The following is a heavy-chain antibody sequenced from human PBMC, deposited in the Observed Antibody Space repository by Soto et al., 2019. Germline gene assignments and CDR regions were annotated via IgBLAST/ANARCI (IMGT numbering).Heavy chain of an antibody. J-gene: IGHJ5*02. CDR1: GGSISDGYY. V-gene: IGHV4-31*03. CDR3: ARRDRSGYSYWLDT. D-gene: IGHD3-22*01. Sequence: SETLSLTCTVSGGSISDGYYWSWIRQHPGKGLEWIGSISYSGSTSYNPSLKSRLTISVDRSKSQFSLNLSSVTAADTAVYYCARRDRSGYSYWLDTWGQGTLV. CDR2: ISYSGST.